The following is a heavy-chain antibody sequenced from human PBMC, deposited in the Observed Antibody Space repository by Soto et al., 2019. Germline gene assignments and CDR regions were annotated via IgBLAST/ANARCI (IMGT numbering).Heavy chain of an antibody. CDR3: ARAIEWLATFDY. CDR1: GGSVTSNSYY. Sequence: QVQLQESGPGLVKPSETLSLTCSVSGGSVTSNSYYWTWIRQPPGKGLEWIGYIHYSGSTNFNPSSKSRVTMSVETSQNQFSLRLSSVTAADTAVYFCARAIEWLATFDYWGQGTLFTVS. V-gene: IGHV4-61*01. J-gene: IGHJ4*02. D-gene: IGHD3-3*01. CDR2: IHYSGST.